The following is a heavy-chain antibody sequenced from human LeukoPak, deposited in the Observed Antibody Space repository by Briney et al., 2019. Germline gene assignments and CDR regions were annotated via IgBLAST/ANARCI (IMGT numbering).Heavy chain of an antibody. Sequence: AGGSLRLSRAASGNYWMHWVRQAPGKGLVWVSHINSDGSWTSYADSVKGRFIISKDNAKNTVYLQMNSLRAEDTAVYYCVSFYETYWGRGTLVTVSS. CDR3: VSFYETY. D-gene: IGHD2/OR15-2a*01. CDR1: GNYW. J-gene: IGHJ4*02. V-gene: IGHV3-74*01. CDR2: INSDGSWT.